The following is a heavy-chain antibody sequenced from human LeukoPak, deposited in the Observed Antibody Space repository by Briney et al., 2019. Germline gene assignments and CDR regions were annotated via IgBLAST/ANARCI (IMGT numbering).Heavy chain of an antibody. Sequence: GESLKISCKGSGYSFITYWIGWVRQVPGKGLEWMGIIFPGDSDTRYSPSFQGQVTISADKSITTAYLQWSSLEASDTAMYYCARLNDGFDIWGQGAMVIVSS. CDR2: IFPGDSDT. CDR3: ARLNDGFDI. CDR1: GYSFITYW. V-gene: IGHV5-51*01. J-gene: IGHJ3*02.